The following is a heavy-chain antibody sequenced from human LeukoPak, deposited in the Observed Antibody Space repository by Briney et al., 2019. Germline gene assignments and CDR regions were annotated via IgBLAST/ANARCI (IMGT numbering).Heavy chain of an antibody. CDR2: IYSGGST. CDR1: GFTVSSDH. J-gene: IGHJ4*02. D-gene: IGHD6-13*01. Sequence: GGSLRLSCAASGFTVSSDHMSWVRQAPGKGLEWVSVIYSGGSTYYADSVKGRFTISRDNSKNTLYLQMNSLRAEDTAVYYCASHSSSWYGFDYWGQGTLVTVSS. V-gene: IGHV3-53*01. CDR3: ASHSSSWYGFDY.